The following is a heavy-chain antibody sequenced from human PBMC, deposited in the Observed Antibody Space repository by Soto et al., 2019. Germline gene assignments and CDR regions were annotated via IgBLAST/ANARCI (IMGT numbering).Heavy chain of an antibody. V-gene: IGHV3-66*01. CDR2: IYSGGST. D-gene: IGHD3-22*01. CDR1: GFTVSSNY. J-gene: IGHJ3*02. CDR3: ARDYGGPYYYDSSGYYSSAFDI. Sequence: GGSLRLSCAASGFTVSSNYMSWVRQAPGKGLEWVSVIYSGGSTYYADSVKGRFTISSDNSKNTLYLQMNSLRAEDTAVYYCARDYGGPYYYDSSGYYSSAFDIWGQGTMVTVSS.